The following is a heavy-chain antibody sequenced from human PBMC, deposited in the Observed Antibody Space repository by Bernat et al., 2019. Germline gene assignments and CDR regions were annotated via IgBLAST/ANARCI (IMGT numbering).Heavy chain of an antibody. CDR3: ARSALIAVAGIRNWFDP. Sequence: EVQLVESGGGLVQPGGSLRLSCAASGISLSSYSMNWVHQAPGKGLEWVSYISISSSTIYNADSVKGRFTISRDNAKNSLYMQMNSLRDEDTAVYYCARSALIAVAGIRNWFDPWGQGTLVTVSS. J-gene: IGHJ5*02. CDR1: GISLSSYS. CDR2: ISISSSTI. V-gene: IGHV3-48*02. D-gene: IGHD6-19*01.